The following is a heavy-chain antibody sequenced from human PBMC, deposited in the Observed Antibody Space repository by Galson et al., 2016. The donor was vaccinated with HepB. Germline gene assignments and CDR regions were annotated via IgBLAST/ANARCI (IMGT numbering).Heavy chain of an antibody. J-gene: IGHJ6*02. CDR2: ISGSINAT. D-gene: IGHD3-10*01. CDR1: GFTFTNYA. V-gene: IGHV3-23*01. Sequence: SLRLSCAASGFTFTNYAMTWVRQAPGKGLQWVSGISGSINATYYADSVKGRFIISRDDSKNTLYLQMHSLRAEDTALYYCAKLPSRYYGSGAGYGMDIWGQRTTVTVSS. CDR3: AKLPSRYYGSGAGYGMDI.